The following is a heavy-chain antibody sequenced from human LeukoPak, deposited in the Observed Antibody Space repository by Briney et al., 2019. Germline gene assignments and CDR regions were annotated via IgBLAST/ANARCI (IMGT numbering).Heavy chain of an antibody. D-gene: IGHD2-2*01. CDR1: GGSISSYY. CDR3: AREDIVVVPAAKEGTRNFQH. V-gene: IGHV4-59*01. Sequence: PSETLSLTCTVSGGSISSYYWSWIRQPPGKGLEWIGYIYYSGSTNYNPSLKSRVTIPVDTSKNQFSLKLSSVTAADTAVYYCAREDIVVVPAAKEGTRNFQHWGQGTLVTVSS. CDR2: IYYSGST. J-gene: IGHJ1*01.